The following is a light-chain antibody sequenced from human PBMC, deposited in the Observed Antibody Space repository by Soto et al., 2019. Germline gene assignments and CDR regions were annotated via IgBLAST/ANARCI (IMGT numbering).Light chain of an antibody. V-gene: IGKV3-20*01. Sequence: EVVLTQSPGTLSLSPGERATLSCRASQSVNSGYLAWYQQKLGQAPRLLIYGGSSRATGIPDRFSGSGSGTDFTLTISRLEPEDFGVYYCQQRGNLPYTFGQGTKLEIK. CDR3: QQRGNLPYT. J-gene: IGKJ2*01. CDR1: QSVNSGY. CDR2: GGS.